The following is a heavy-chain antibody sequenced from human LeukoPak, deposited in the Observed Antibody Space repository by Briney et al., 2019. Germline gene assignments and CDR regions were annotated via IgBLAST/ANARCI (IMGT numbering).Heavy chain of an antibody. CDR3: AAGGNDFWSGYYVY. J-gene: IGHJ4*02. CDR2: IIPIFGAA. CDR1: GFSFSNYA. Sequence: PGRSLRLSCAASGFSFSNYAISWVRQAPGQGLEWMGGIIPIFGAANYAQKFQGRVTITADESTSTAYMELSSLRSEDTAVYYCAAGGNDFWSGYYVYWGQGTLVTVSS. V-gene: IGHV1-69*01. D-gene: IGHD3-3*01.